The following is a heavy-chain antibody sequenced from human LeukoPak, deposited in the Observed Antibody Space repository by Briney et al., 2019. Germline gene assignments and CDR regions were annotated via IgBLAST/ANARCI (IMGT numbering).Heavy chain of an antibody. J-gene: IGHJ6*03. D-gene: IGHD6-19*01. CDR2: INHSGST. CDR3: ARESKLYSSGWYPYYYYMDV. Sequence: SETLSLXCAVYGGSFSGYYWSWIRQPPGKGLEWIGEINHSGSTNYNPSLRSRVTISVDTSKNQFSLRLSSVTAADTAVYYCARESKLYSSGWYPYYYYMDVWGKGTTVTVSS. V-gene: IGHV4-34*01. CDR1: GGSFSGYY.